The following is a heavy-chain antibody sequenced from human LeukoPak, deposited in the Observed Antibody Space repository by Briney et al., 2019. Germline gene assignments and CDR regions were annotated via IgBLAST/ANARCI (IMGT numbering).Heavy chain of an antibody. V-gene: IGHV4-39*07. Sequence: PSETLSLTCTVSGGSISSSSYYWGWIRQPPGKGLEWIGSIYYSGSTYYNPSLKSRVTISVDTSKNQFSLKLSSVTAADTAVYYCARVPGQLDPFDYWGQGTLVTVSS. D-gene: IGHD1-1*01. CDR1: GGSISSSSYY. CDR3: ARVPGQLDPFDY. CDR2: IYYSGST. J-gene: IGHJ4*02.